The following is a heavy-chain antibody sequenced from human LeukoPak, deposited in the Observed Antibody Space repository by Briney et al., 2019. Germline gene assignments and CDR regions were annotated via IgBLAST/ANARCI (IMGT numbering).Heavy chain of an antibody. V-gene: IGHV3-30-3*01. J-gene: IGHJ3*02. D-gene: IGHD4-17*01. CDR1: GFTFSSYA. CDR2: ISYDGSNK. Sequence: GGSLRLSCAASGFTFSSYAMHWVRQAPGKGLEWVAVISYDGSNKYYADSVKGRFTISRDNSKNTLYLQMNSLRAEDTAVYYCARDPMTTVTPAAFDIWGQGTMVTVSS. CDR3: ARDPMTTVTPAAFDI.